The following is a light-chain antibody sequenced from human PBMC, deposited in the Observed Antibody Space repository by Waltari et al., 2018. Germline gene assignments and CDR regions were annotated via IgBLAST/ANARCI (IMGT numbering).Light chain of an antibody. Sequence: QSVLTQAPSASGTPGRRVTISCSGSSSNIESNTVNWYQQLPGTAPQLLIYSNSQRPSGVPDRFSGSKSGTSASLAISGRQSEDEAEYSCAVWDDSLSGVVFGGGTKLTVL. CDR3: AVWDDSLSGVV. CDR1: SSNIESNT. J-gene: IGLJ2*01. CDR2: SNS. V-gene: IGLV1-44*01.